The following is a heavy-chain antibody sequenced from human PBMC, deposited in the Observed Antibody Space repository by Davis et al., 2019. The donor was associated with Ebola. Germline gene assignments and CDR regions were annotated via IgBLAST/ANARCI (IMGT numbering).Heavy chain of an antibody. CDR3: ARDPYSSSSGDLYYYYYGMDV. Sequence: GESLKISCAASGFSFSSYWMSWVRQAPGKGLEWVASIKQDGSEKYYVDSVKGRFTISRDNSKNTLYLQMNSLRAEDTAVYYCARDPYSSSSGDLYYYYYGMDVWGQGTTVTVSS. CDR2: IKQDGSEK. D-gene: IGHD6-6*01. CDR1: GFSFSSYW. V-gene: IGHV3-7*01. J-gene: IGHJ6*02.